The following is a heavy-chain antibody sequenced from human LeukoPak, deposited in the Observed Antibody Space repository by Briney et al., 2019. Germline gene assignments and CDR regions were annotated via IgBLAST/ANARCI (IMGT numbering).Heavy chain of an antibody. CDR2: ISAYNGNT. J-gene: IGHJ4*02. D-gene: IGHD3-22*01. Sequence: ASVKVSCKASGYTFTSYGISWVRQAPGQGLEWMGWISAYNGNTNYAQKLQGRVTMTTDTSTSTAYMELRSLRSDDTAVYYCASSDYYDSSGYPVSNYFDDWGQGTLVTVSS. CDR3: ASSDYYDSSGYPVSNYFDD. V-gene: IGHV1-18*01. CDR1: GYTFTSYG.